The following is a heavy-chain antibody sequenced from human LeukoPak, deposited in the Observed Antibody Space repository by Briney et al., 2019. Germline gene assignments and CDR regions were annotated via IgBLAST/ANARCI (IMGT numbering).Heavy chain of an antibody. V-gene: IGHV3-30*02. D-gene: IGHD3-10*02. CDR1: GFTFRSYG. J-gene: IGHJ5*02. Sequence: GGSLRLSCAASGFTFRSYGMSWVRQAPGEGLEWVAFIKYDGTNKYYADPVKGRFTISRDNSKNTLHLQMNSLRTDDTAFYYCAKCDDDYVLPFDPWGQKTLVIVSS. CDR2: IKYDGTNK. CDR3: AKCDDDYVLPFDP.